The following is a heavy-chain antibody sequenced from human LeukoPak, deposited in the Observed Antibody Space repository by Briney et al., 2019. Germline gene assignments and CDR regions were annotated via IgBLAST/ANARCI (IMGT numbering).Heavy chain of an antibody. CDR2: LTWDSGSI. Sequence: GGSLRLSCAASGFRIENYAMHWVRQVPGKGLEWVSGLTWDSGSIGYADSVKGRFTISRDNAKNSLYLQMNSLRAEDTAVYYCARGVAVAAYYYYYMDVWGKGTTVTVSS. D-gene: IGHD6-19*01. J-gene: IGHJ6*03. CDR1: GFRIENYA. CDR3: ARGVAVAAYYYYYMDV. V-gene: IGHV3-9*01.